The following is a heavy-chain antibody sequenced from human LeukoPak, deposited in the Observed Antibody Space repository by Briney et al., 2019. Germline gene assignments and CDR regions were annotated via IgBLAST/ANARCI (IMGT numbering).Heavy chain of an antibody. D-gene: IGHD2-15*01. V-gene: IGHV1-58*02. CDR3: AASSRAILSVGSRYYMDV. CDR1: GFTFTSSA. J-gene: IGHJ6*03. CDR2: IVVGSGNT. Sequence: SVKVSCKASGFTFTSSAMQWVRQARGQRLEWIGWIVVGSGNTNSAQKFQERVTITRDMSTSTAYMELSSLRSEDTAVYYCAASSRAILSVGSRYYMDVWGKGTTVTVSS.